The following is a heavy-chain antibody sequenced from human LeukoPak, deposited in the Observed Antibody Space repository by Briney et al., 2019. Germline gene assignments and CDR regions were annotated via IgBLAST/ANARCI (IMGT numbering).Heavy chain of an antibody. CDR3: ARSVRGAMSGYYYYMDV. J-gene: IGHJ6*03. CDR2: ISSSGST. CDR1: GDSISSGDYY. Sequence: SETLSLTCTVSGDSISSGDYYWSWIRQPAGKGLEWLGRISSSGSTNYNPSLKSRVTISVDTSKNQFSLKLSSVTAADTAVYYCARSVRGAMSGYYYYMDVWGKGTTVTISS. D-gene: IGHD3-10*01. V-gene: IGHV4-61*02.